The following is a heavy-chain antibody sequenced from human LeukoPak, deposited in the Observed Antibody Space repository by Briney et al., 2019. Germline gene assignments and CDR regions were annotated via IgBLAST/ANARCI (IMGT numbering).Heavy chain of an antibody. Sequence: PSETLSLTCTVSGGSISSYYWSWIRQPPGKGLEWIGYIYYSGSTNYNPSLKSRVTISVDTSKNQFSLKLSSVTAADTAVYYCARAVGYCSSTSCANWFDPWGQGTLVTVSS. CDR3: ARAVGYCSSTSCANWFDP. D-gene: IGHD2-2*03. J-gene: IGHJ5*02. V-gene: IGHV4-59*12. CDR1: GGSISSYY. CDR2: IYYSGST.